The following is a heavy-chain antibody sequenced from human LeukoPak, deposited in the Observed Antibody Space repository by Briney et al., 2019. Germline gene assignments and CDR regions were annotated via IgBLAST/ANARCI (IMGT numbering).Heavy chain of an antibody. V-gene: IGHV1-8*03. CDR1: GYTFTSYD. Sequence: ASMKVSCKASGYTFTSYDINWVRQATGQGLEWMGWMNPNSGNTGYAQKFQGRVTITRNTSISTAYMELSSLRSEDTAVYYCARGLGYCSSTSCYGSDYWGQGTLVTVSS. D-gene: IGHD2-2*01. CDR2: MNPNSGNT. J-gene: IGHJ4*02. CDR3: ARGLGYCSSTSCYGSDY.